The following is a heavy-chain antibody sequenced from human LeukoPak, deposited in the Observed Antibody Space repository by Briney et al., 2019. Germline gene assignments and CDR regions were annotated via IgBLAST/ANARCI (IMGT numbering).Heavy chain of an antibody. D-gene: IGHD1-26*01. J-gene: IGHJ4*02. CDR2: IKSKTDGGTT. CDR3: TTEVGRDHTSDFDY. CDR1: GFTFSNAW. V-gene: IGHV3-15*07. Sequence: GGSLRLSCAASGFTFSNAWMNWVRQAPGKGLEWVGRIKSKTDGGTTDYAAPVKGRFTISRDDSKNTLYLQMNSLKTENTAVYYCTTEVGRDHTSDFDYWGQGTLVTVSS.